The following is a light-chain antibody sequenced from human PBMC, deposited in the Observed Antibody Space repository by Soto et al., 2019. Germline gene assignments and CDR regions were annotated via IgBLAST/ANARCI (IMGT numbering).Light chain of an antibody. J-gene: IGKJ3*01. Sequence: EIVLTQSPGTMSLSPGERATLSCRASQSVSSNYLIWYQQKPGQAPRLLIYDASSRATGIPDRFSGSGSGTDFTRTINILESEDFAVYYCQQYGSSPTFGPGTKVEIK. V-gene: IGKV3-20*01. CDR1: QSVSSNY. CDR2: DAS. CDR3: QQYGSSPT.